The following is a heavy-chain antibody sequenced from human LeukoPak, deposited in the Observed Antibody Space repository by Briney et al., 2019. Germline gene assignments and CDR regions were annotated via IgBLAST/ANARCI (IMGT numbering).Heavy chain of an antibody. V-gene: IGHV4-59*01. J-gene: IGHJ4*02. CDR2: IYYSGST. CDR1: GGSISNYY. Sequence: SETLSLTCTVSGGSISNYYWTWIRQPPGKGLEWIGHIYYSGSTTYNPSLKSRVTISIDTSKNQFSLKLSSVTAADTAVYYCARDSGSGTYYWGQGTLVTVSS. CDR3: ARDSGSGTYY. D-gene: IGHD6-19*01.